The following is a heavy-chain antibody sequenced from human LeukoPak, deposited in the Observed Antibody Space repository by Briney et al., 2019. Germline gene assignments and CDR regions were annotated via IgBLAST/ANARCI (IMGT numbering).Heavy chain of an antibody. CDR1: GGSVSSSFYY. CDR2: MYFSGST. D-gene: IGHD2-15*01. V-gene: IGHV4-39*01. Sequence: PSVTLSLTCTVSGGSVSSSFYYWGWIRQPPGKGLGWIGSMYFSGSTHYNPSLKSRVTISVDTSKNQFSLKLTSVTAADTAVYYCANAATYSVDYWGQGTLVTVSS. CDR3: ANAATYSVDY. J-gene: IGHJ4*02.